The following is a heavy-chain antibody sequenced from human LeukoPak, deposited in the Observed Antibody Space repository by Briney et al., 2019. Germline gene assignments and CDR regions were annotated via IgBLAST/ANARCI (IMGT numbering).Heavy chain of an antibody. D-gene: IGHD3-10*01. CDR1: GGSFTGYY. Sequence: ETLSLTCAVYGGSFTGYYWSWVRQAPGKGLEWVSAISGSGGSTYYADSVKGRFTISRDNSKNTLYLQMNSLRAEDTAVYYCAKGVYRFKAGIDYWGQGTLVTVSS. CDR2: ISGSGGST. V-gene: IGHV3-23*01. CDR3: AKGVYRFKAGIDY. J-gene: IGHJ4*02.